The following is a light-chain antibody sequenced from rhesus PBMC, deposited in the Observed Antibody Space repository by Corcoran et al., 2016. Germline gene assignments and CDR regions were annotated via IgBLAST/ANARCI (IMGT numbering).Light chain of an antibody. CDR1: QGISNA. CDR2: AAS. Sequence: DIQMSQSPSSLSASVGDKVTITCRASQGISNALDWYQQKPGKAPKLLIYAASRLESGVPSRFSGMRSGKDFTLPISSLQPEDFATYFCQQGYSTPWTFGQGTKVEIK. V-gene: IGKV1-33*02. J-gene: IGKJ1*01. CDR3: QQGYSTPWT.